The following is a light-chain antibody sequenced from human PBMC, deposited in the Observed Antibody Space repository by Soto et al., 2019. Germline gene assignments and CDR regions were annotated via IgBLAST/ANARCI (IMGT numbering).Light chain of an antibody. CDR1: SSDVGANNY. J-gene: IGLJ2*01. CDR2: EVS. V-gene: IGLV2-14*01. Sequence: QSALTQPASVSGSPGQPITISCTGTSSDVGANNYVSWYQHHPGKAPKLLIYEVSNRPSGVSNRFSGSKSGNTASLTITGLQPEDEASYYCTSYTITHIPVIFGGGTQLTVL. CDR3: TSYTITHIPVI.